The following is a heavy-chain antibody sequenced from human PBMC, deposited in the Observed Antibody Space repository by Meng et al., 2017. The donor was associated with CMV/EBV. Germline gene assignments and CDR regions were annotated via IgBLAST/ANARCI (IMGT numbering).Heavy chain of an antibody. CDR3: ARQCEWGGGSCYGYYYYGMDV. V-gene: IGHV1-18*01. CDR1: GYTFTSYG. Sequence: VKVSCKASGYTFTSYGISWVRQAPGQGLEWMGWISDYNGNTNYAQKLQGRVTMTTDTSTSTAYMERRSLRSDDTAVYYCARQCEWGGGSCYGYYYYGMDVWGQGTTVTVSS. J-gene: IGHJ6*02. CDR2: ISDYNGNT. D-gene: IGHD2-15*01.